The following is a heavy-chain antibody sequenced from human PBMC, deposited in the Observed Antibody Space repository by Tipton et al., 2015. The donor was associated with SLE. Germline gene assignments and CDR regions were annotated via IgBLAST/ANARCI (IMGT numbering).Heavy chain of an antibody. CDR2: FYYSGST. J-gene: IGHJ4*02. D-gene: IGHD5-18*01. CDR3: ASMGRGYSYGTVYY. CDR1: GGSISSYY. V-gene: IGHV4-59*01. Sequence: GLMKPSETLSLTCTVSGGSISSYYWSWIRQPPGKGLEWIAYFYYSGSTNYNPSLKSRVTISVDTSKNQFSLKLSSVTAADTAVYYCASMGRGYSYGTVYYWGQGTLVTVSS.